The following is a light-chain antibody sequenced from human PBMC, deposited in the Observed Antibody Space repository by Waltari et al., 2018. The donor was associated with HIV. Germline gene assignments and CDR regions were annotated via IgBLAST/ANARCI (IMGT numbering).Light chain of an antibody. Sequence: QSALTHPASVSGSPGQSIPISCPGTSSDAGDYYSVSWYQQHPGKAPKLIIYDVSNRPSGVSNRFSGSKSGNTASLTISGLQTEDEADYYCSSYTSSSTRVFGTGTKVTVL. CDR1: SSDAGDYYS. CDR3: SSYTSSSTRV. V-gene: IGLV2-14*01. J-gene: IGLJ1*01. CDR2: DVS.